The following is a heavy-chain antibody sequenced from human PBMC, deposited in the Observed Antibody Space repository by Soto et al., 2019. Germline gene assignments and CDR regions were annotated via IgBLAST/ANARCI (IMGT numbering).Heavy chain of an antibody. D-gene: IGHD4-17*01. CDR3: ARDRGADYGAYDY. CDR2: ISSSGSAR. Sequence: VQLVQSGGGLVQPGGSLRLSCAASGFTFRTYSLNWIRQAPGKGLEWISYISSSGSARYYADSVTGRFTVSRDNAKNSLYLQMNSLRVEDTGVYYCARDRGADYGAYDYWGQGTLVSVSS. V-gene: IGHV3-48*01. J-gene: IGHJ4*02. CDR1: GFTFRTYS.